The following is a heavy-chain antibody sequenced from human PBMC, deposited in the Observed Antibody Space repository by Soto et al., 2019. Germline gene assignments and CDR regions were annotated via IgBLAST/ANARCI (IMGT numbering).Heavy chain of an antibody. D-gene: IGHD1-26*01. CDR1: GYSFTSYW. CDR3: AKQDKVGATESNY. V-gene: IGHV5-10-1*01. Sequence: PGESLKISCKGSGYSFTSYWISWVRQMPGKGLEWMGRIDPSDSYTNYSPSFQGHVTISVDKSISTAYLQWSSLKASDTAMYYCAKQDKVGATESNYWGQGTLVTVSS. CDR2: IDPSDSYT. J-gene: IGHJ4*02.